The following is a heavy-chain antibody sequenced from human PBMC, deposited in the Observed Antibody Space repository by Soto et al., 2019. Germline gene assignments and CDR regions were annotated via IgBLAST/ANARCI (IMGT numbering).Heavy chain of an antibody. J-gene: IGHJ4*02. CDR3: AREGGSRLRGYSYESPSF. D-gene: IGHD5-18*01. V-gene: IGHV1-69*01. CDR2: IIPIFGTA. Sequence: QVQLVQSGAEVKKPGSSVKVSCKASGGTFSSYAISWVRQAPGQGLEWMGGIIPIFGTANYAQKFQGRVTITADEATSTGYMELSSRRSEDTAVYYCAREGGSRLRGYSYESPSFWGQGALVTVSS. CDR1: GGTFSSYA.